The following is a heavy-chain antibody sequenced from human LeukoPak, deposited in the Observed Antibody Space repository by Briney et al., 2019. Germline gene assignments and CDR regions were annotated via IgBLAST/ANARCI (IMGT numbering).Heavy chain of an antibody. CDR3: ARDIKWELPPQGWFDP. J-gene: IGHJ5*02. CDR1: GFTFSSYG. D-gene: IGHD1-26*01. V-gene: IGHV3-33*01. CDR2: IWYDGSNK. Sequence: GGSLRLSCAASGFTFSSYGMHWVRQAPSKGLEWVAVIWYDGSNKYYADSVKSRFTISRDNSMNTLYLQMNSLRAEDTAVYYCARDIKWELPPQGWFDPWGQGTLVTVSS.